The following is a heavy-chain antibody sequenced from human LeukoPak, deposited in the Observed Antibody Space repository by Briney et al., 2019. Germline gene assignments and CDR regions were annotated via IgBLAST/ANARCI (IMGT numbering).Heavy chain of an antibody. J-gene: IGHJ4*02. CDR3: ARDVVGSLDY. Sequence: PGGSLRLSCAASGFTFSTYWMAWVRQAPGKGLEWVANIKGDESAKHQADSVKGRFTISRDNAQNSVYLQMNSLRGGDTAVYYCARDVVGSLDYWGQGTLVTVSS. D-gene: IGHD1-14*01. CDR1: GFTFSTYW. V-gene: IGHV3-7*01. CDR2: IKGDESAK.